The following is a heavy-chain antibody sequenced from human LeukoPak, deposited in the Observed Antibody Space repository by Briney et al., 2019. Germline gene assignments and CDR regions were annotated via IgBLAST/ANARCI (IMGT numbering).Heavy chain of an antibody. J-gene: IGHJ2*01. D-gene: IGHD4-17*01. CDR3: GRLDDRDFGDRGYLDL. CDR2: INWSGST. V-gene: IGHV4-39*01. Sequence: SETLSLTCTVSGLGIGHLSYYWGWIRQPPGKGLEWIGSINWSGSTTYNSSLKSRVTLSIDMSKNQVSLRLTSVTAADTAVYYCGRLDDRDFGDRGYLDLWGRGTLVTVSS. CDR1: GLGIGHLSYY.